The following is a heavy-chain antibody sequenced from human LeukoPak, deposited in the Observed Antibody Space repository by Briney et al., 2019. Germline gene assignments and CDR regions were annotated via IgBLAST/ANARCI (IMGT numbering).Heavy chain of an antibody. D-gene: IGHD6-13*01. V-gene: IGHV3-23*01. J-gene: IGHJ5*02. CDR3: AKDGISSSSRFDP. Sequence: GSLRLSCGASGFTFRTYAMTWVRQTPGRGLEWVSSISGGGGDTYYADSVKGRFTISRDNSRNTLYLQMNSLKAEDTAVYYCAKDGISSSSRFDPWGQGTLVTVSS. CDR2: ISGGGGDT. CDR1: GFTFRTYA.